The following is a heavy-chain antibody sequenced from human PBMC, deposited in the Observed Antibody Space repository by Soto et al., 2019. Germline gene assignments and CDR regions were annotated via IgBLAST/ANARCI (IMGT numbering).Heavy chain of an antibody. CDR3: ARVSGSSWLTFDY. D-gene: IGHD6-13*01. J-gene: IGHJ4*02. CDR2: IWYDGSNK. CDR1: GFTFSSYG. Sequence: PGRSLRLSCAASGFTFSSYGMHWVRQAPGKGLEWVAVIWYDGSNKYYADSVKGRFTISRDNSKNTLYLQMNSLRAEDTAVYYCARVSGSSWLTFDYWGQGTLVTVSS. V-gene: IGHV3-33*01.